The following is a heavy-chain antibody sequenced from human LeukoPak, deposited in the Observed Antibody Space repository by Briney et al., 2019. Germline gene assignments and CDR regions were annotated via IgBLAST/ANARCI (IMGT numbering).Heavy chain of an antibody. CDR1: GYTFTGYY. CDR3: ARDIVVVPAAIHYYYYMDV. J-gene: IGHJ6*03. D-gene: IGHD2-2*01. Sequence: ASVKVSCKASGYTFTGYYMHWVRQAPGQGLEWMGWINPNSGGTNYAQKFQGRVTMTRDTFISTAYMELSRLRSDDTAVYYCARDIVVVPAAIHYYYYMDVWGKGTTVTVSS. V-gene: IGHV1-2*02. CDR2: INPNSGGT.